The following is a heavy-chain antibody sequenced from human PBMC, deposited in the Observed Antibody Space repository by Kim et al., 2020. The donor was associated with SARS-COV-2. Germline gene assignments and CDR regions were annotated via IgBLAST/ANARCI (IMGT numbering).Heavy chain of an antibody. D-gene: IGHD3-10*01. V-gene: IGHV4-34*01. Sequence: SETLSLTCAVYGGSFSGYYWSWIRQPPGKGLEWIGEINHSGSTNYNPSLKSRVTISVDTSKNQFSLKLSSVTAADTAVYYCARVPTYYYGSGSYYTFDYWGQGTLVTVSS. CDR1: GGSFSGYY. J-gene: IGHJ4*02. CDR2: INHSGST. CDR3: ARVPTYYYGSGSYYTFDY.